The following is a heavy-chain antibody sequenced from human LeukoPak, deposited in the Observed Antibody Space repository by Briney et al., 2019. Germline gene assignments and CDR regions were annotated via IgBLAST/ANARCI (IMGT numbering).Heavy chain of an antibody. V-gene: IGHV1-2*02. CDR2: INPNSGGT. CDR1: GYTFTGYY. J-gene: IGHJ4*02. CDR3: ARVSSSPPNDFDY. D-gene: IGHD4/OR15-4a*01. Sequence: GASVKVSCKASGYTFTGYYMHWVRQAPGQGLEWMGWINPNSGGTNYAQKFQGRVTMTRDTSISTAYMELSRLRSEDTAVFYCARVSSSPPNDFDYWGQGTLVTVSS.